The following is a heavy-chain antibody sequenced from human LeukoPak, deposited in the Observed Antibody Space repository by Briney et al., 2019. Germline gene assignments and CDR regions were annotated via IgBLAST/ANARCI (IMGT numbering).Heavy chain of an antibody. CDR3: VPEGFDN. CDR1: GFTFSRFD. Sequence: GGSLILACVISGFTFSRFDMSWVRQAPGQGLEWISIISGSGSSAYYADSVKGRFIVSRDNFKNTVNLEMSSLRVEDTGVYYCVPEGFDNWGQGKMVTVSS. J-gene: IGHJ3*02. V-gene: IGHV3-23*01. CDR2: ISGSGSSA.